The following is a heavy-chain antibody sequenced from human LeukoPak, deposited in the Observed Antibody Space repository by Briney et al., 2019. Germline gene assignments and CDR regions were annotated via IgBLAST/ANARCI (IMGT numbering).Heavy chain of an antibody. D-gene: IGHD3-22*01. CDR2: IKDDGNMK. V-gene: IGHV3-7*01. CDR1: GFMFSSYW. Sequence: HPGGSLRLSCAASGFMFSSYWMSWVRQAPGRGLEWVANIKDDGNMKQYADSVRGRFTISRDNTKSSLYLQMSSLRAEDSAVYYCARDERGGYYVDWGQGTLVTVSS. CDR3: ARDERGGYYVD. J-gene: IGHJ4*02.